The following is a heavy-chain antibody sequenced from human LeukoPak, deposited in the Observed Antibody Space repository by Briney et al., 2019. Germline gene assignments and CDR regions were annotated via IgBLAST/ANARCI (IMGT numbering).Heavy chain of an antibody. CDR1: GGSITSGGYY. CDR3: ARGRVAVAGWWDYGMDV. J-gene: IGHJ6*02. V-gene: IGHV4-31*03. D-gene: IGHD6-19*01. CDR2: IYYSGST. Sequence: SQTLSLTCTVSGGSITSGGYYWSWIRQHPGKGLEWIGYIYYSGSTYYTPSLKSRVTISVDTSKNQFSLKLTSVTAEDTAVYYCARGRVAVAGWWDYGMDVWGQGTTVTVSS.